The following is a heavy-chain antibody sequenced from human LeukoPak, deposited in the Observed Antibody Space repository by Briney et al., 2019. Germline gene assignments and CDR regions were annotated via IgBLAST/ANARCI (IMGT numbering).Heavy chain of an antibody. D-gene: IGHD6-13*01. CDR1: GYSSTSYW. V-gene: IGHV5-51*01. CDR3: ARDSHQGSSWSFDY. CDR2: FYPADSDT. Sequence: PGESLKISCKGSGYSSTSYWIGWVRQMPGKGLEWVGIFYPADSDTRYSPSFQAPVTTSADESISTAYLQWSSLKASDTAMYYCARDSHQGSSWSFDYWGQGTLVTVSS. J-gene: IGHJ4*02.